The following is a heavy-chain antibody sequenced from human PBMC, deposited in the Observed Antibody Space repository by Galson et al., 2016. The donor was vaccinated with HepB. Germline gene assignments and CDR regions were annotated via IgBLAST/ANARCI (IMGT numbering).Heavy chain of an antibody. V-gene: IGHV2-5*02. CDR2: IYWDDYK. CDR3: ARRILGIEHIPFDY. D-gene: IGHD1-26*01. CDR1: GFSLTTAGVG. Sequence: PALVKPTQTLTLTCRFSGFSLTTAGVGVGWVRQPPGKALEWLALIYWDDYKRFSPSLRSRLTITKDTSKNQVVRTMNNMDPVDTATYYWARRILGIEHIPFDYWGQGTLVIVSS. J-gene: IGHJ4*02.